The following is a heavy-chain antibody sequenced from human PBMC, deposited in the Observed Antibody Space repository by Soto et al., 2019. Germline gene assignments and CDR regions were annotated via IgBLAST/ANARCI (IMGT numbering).Heavy chain of an antibody. CDR2: IIPIFGTA. CDR1: GGTFSSYA. V-gene: IGHV1-69*12. Sequence: QVQLVQSGAEVKKPGSSVKVSCKASGGTFSSYAISWVRQAPGQGLEWMGGIIPIFGTANYAQKFQGRVTITAAESTSTAYMELSSLRSADTAVYYCVFRYSNEPIGVYWGQGTLVTVSS. J-gene: IGHJ4*02. D-gene: IGHD3-10*01. CDR3: VFRYSNEPIGVY.